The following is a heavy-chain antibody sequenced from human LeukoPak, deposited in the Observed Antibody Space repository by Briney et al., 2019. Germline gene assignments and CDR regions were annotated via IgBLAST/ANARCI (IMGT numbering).Heavy chain of an antibody. CDR2: ISGSGGST. V-gene: IGHV3-23*01. J-gene: IGHJ6*02. CDR1: GFTFSSYA. CDR3: AKEAVALSGMDV. D-gene: IGHD6-19*01. Sequence: GESLRLSCAASGFTFSSYAMTWARQAPGKGLEWVSAISGSGGSTYYADSVKGRFTISRDNSKNTLYLQMNSLRAEDTAVYYCAKEAVALSGMDVWGQGTTVTVSS.